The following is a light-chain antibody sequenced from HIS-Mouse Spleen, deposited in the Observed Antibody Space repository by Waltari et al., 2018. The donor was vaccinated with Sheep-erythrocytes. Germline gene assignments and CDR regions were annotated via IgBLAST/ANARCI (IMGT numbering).Light chain of an antibody. CDR1: QSVSSSY. CDR2: GAS. V-gene: IGKV3-20*01. J-gene: IGKJ2*01. Sequence: EIVLTQSPGTLSLSPGERATLSCRASQSVSSSYLAWYQQKPGQAPRLLIYGASSRATGIPDRFSGSGSGTDFTLKISRVEAEDVGVYYCMQALQTPLTFGQGTKLEIK. CDR3: MQALQTPLT.